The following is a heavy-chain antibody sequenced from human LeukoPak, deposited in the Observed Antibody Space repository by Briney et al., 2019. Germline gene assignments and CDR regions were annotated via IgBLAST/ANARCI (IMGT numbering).Heavy chain of an antibody. D-gene: IGHD3-10*01. Sequence: GGSLRLSCAASGFTLSSYAMSWVRQAPGKGLEWVSSISASGGSTNYADSVKGRFTISRDNSKNTVYLQMNNLRAEDTAVYYCAKVMKGSERLTMVRGVIIKTAGLYYMDVWGKGTTVTVSS. CDR1: GFTLSSYA. CDR3: AKVMKGSERLTMVRGVIIKTAGLYYMDV. V-gene: IGHV3-23*01. J-gene: IGHJ6*03. CDR2: ISASGGST.